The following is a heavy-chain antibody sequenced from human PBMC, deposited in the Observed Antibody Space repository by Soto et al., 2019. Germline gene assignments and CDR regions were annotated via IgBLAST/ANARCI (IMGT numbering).Heavy chain of an antibody. D-gene: IGHD3-3*01. CDR3: AREADYDFWSGYYTGFQRSGMDV. V-gene: IGHV3-21*01. Sequence: KAGGSLRLSCAASGFTFSSYSMNWVRQAPGKGLEWVSSISSSSSYIYYADSVKGRFTISRDNAKNSLYLQMNSLRAEDTAVYYCAREADYDFWSGYYTGFQRSGMDVWGQGTTVTVSS. CDR2: ISSSSSYI. CDR1: GFTFSSYS. J-gene: IGHJ6*02.